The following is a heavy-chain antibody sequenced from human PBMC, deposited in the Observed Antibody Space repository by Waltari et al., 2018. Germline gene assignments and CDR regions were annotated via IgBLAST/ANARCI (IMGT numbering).Heavy chain of an antibody. V-gene: IGHV5-51*01. CDR3: AREKGYSSGNFDY. CDR2: IYPGDSDT. J-gene: IGHJ4*02. CDR1: GYSFTTYW. Sequence: EVQLVQSGAEVKKPGESLKISCKGSGYSFTTYWIGWVRQMPGKGLGWMGFIYPGDSDTRDSPSFQGQVTISADKSISTTYLQWSTLKASDTAMYYCAREKGYSSGNFDYWGQGTLVTVSS. D-gene: IGHD6-19*01.